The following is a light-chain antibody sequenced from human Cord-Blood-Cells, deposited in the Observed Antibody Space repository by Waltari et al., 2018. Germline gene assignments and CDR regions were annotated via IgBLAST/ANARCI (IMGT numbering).Light chain of an antibody. CDR3: CSYAGSSTYV. V-gene: IGLV2-23*02. Sequence: QSALTQPASVSGSPGQSITISCTGTSSDVARYHLVSWYQQHPGKAPKLMIYEVSKRPSGVSNRFSGSKSGNTASLTISGLQAEDEADYYCCSYAGSSTYVFGTGTKVTVL. J-gene: IGLJ1*01. CDR2: EVS. CDR1: SSDVARYHL.